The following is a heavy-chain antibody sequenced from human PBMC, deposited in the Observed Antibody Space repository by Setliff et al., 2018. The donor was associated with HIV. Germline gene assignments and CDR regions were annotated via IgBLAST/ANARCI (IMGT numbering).Heavy chain of an antibody. CDR3: ARDQRLPGVQPPYWYFDL. CDR1: GGSLSDSY. D-gene: IGHD6-25*01. J-gene: IGHJ2*01. CDR2: ISHSGRT. Sequence: SETLSLTCAVYGGSLSDSYYNWFRQPPGKGLEWIGEISHSGRTSYNSSLKSRVTMSVDASKNHISLTLTSLTAANTAVYYCARDQRLPGVQPPYWYFDLWGRGTLVTVSS. V-gene: IGHV4-34*01.